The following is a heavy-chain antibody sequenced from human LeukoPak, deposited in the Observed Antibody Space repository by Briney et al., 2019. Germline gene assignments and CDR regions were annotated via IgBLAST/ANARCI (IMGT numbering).Heavy chain of an antibody. V-gene: IGHV3-7*01. D-gene: IGHD5-12*01. CDR2: INGEGGDK. Sequence: PGGSLRLSCAASGFTSSNSWMTWVRQVPGKGLEWVATINGEGGDKYYVDSVKGRFIISRDNAKNSLHLQMSSLRVEDTAVYYCMDLGHSDWGQGTLVTVSS. CDR1: GFTSSNSW. J-gene: IGHJ4*02. CDR3: MDLGHSD.